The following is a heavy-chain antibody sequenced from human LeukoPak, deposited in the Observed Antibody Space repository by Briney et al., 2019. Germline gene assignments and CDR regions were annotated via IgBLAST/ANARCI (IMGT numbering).Heavy chain of an antibody. CDR3: ARDAVDTANAV. CDR1: GFTFTTYW. V-gene: IGHV3-74*01. Sequence: GGSLRLSCAASGFTFTTYWMHWVRQAPGKELVWVSHINSDGSITSYADSVKGRFTISRDNAKNTLYLQMNSLRAEDTAVYYCARDAVDTANAVWGQGTTVTVSS. J-gene: IGHJ6*02. D-gene: IGHD5-18*01. CDR2: INSDGSIT.